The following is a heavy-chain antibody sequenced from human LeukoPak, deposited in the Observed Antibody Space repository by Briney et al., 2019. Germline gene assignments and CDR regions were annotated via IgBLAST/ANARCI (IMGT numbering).Heavy chain of an antibody. CDR1: GGSISSYY. Sequence: PSETLSLTCTVSGGSISSYYWSWIRQPPGKGLEWIGEINHIGSTNYNPSLKSRVTISVDTSKNQFSLKLSSVTAADTAVYYCARGPHLGSQSHWGQGTLVTVSS. J-gene: IGHJ4*02. CDR3: ARGPHLGSQSH. CDR2: INHIGST. V-gene: IGHV4-34*01.